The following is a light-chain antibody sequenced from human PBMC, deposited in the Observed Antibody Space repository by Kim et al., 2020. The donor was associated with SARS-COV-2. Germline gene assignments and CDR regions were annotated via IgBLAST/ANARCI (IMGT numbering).Light chain of an antibody. CDR3: QQYGSSPLT. Sequence: LSPGERATLSCRTSQSVSSSYLAWYQQTPGQAPRLLIYGASSRATGIPDRFSVSESGTDFTLTISRLEPEDFAVYYCQQYGSSPLTFGGGTKLEI. CDR1: QSVSSSY. CDR2: GAS. J-gene: IGKJ4*01. V-gene: IGKV3-20*01.